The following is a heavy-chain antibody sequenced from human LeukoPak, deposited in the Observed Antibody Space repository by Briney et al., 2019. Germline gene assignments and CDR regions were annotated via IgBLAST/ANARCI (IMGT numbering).Heavy chain of an antibody. V-gene: IGHV4-30-4*01. J-gene: IGHJ6*03. CDR1: GGSISSGDYH. CDR3: ARLSVIVGAALEYYYYYMDV. D-gene: IGHD1-26*01. Sequence: SETLSLTCTVSGGSISSGDYHWNWIRQPPGKGLEWIGYIYYSGSTYYNPSLKSRVTISVDTSKNQFSLKLSSVTAADTAVYYCARLSVIVGAALEYYYYYMDVWGQGTTVTVSS. CDR2: IYYSGST.